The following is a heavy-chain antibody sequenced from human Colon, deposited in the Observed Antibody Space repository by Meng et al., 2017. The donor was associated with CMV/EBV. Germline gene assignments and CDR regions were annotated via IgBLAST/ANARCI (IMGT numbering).Heavy chain of an antibody. D-gene: IGHD3-16*01. CDR1: GFPVSSKY. Sequence: EVQMVESGGGVVLAGGSLRLSCAASGFPVSSKYMSWVRQAPGKGLEWVSVIYIDDSTYYADSVEGRFTISRDNSRNTVYLQMNSLRAEDTAVYYCARDSPHAWDWGQGTLVTVSS. J-gene: IGHJ4*02. V-gene: IGHV3-53*01. CDR2: IYIDDST. CDR3: ARDSPHAWD.